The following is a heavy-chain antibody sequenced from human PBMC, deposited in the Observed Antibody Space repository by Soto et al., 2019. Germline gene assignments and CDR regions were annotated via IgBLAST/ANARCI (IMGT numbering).Heavy chain of an antibody. J-gene: IGHJ4*02. CDR2: ISGSGGST. Sequence: EVQLLESGGGLVQPGGSLRLSCAASGFTCSSYAMSWVRQAPGKGLEWVSAISGSGGSTYYADTVKGRFTISRDNSKNTLYLQMNSLTAEDTAVYYCAKDQIVVVPAAHDYWGQGTLVTVSS. V-gene: IGHV3-23*01. D-gene: IGHD2-2*01. CDR3: AKDQIVVVPAAHDY. CDR1: GFTCSSYA.